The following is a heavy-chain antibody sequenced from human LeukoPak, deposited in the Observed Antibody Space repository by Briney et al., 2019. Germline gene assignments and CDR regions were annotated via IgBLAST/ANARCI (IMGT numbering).Heavy chain of an antibody. Sequence: PGGSLRFSCAASGFTFSDYSMTWVRQAPGKGVEWVSSISSSSSSYTYYADSVEGRFTISRDNAKNPLYLQMNSLRAEDTAVYYCARMIAVAGPYYFDYWGQGTLVTVSS. CDR2: ISSSSSSYT. J-gene: IGHJ4*02. CDR3: ARMIAVAGPYYFDY. CDR1: GFTFSDYS. D-gene: IGHD6-19*01. V-gene: IGHV3-21*01.